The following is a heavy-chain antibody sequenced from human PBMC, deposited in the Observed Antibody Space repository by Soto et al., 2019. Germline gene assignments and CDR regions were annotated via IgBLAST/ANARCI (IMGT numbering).Heavy chain of an antibody. CDR2: IYPTGGR. Sequence: QVQLQQSGPGLVKPSGTLSLTCFVSGDSINNTYWWSWVRQAPGKGLEWIGEIYPTGGRSYMPSLRGRIPLPVDTSKNQFCLKLTSVTAADTAVYYCARAVYCTTANCWDDFHYYNIDVWGQGTAVTFSS. CDR1: GDSINNTYW. D-gene: IGHD2-2*01. V-gene: IGHV4-4*02. CDR3: ARAVYCTTANCWDDFHYYNIDV. J-gene: IGHJ6*02.